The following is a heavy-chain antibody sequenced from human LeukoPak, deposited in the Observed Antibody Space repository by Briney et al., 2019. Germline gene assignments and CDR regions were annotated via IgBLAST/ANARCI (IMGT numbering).Heavy chain of an antibody. CDR3: AREDSSGIDY. CDR1: GYTFTGYY. Sequence: ASVKVSCKASGYTFTGYYMHWVRQAPGQGLEWMGWINPNSGGTNYAQKFQGRVTITADKSTSTAYMELSSLRSEDTAVYYCAREDSSGIDYWGQGTLVTVSS. D-gene: IGHD6-19*01. V-gene: IGHV1-2*02. J-gene: IGHJ4*02. CDR2: INPNSGGT.